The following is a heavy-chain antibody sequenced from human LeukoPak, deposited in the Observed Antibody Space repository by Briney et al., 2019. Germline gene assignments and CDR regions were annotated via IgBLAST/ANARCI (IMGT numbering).Heavy chain of an antibody. Sequence: PGGSLRLSCAASGFTFSSYSMNWVRQAPGKGLEWVSSISSSSSYIYYADSVKGRFTISRDNAKNSLYLQMNSLRAEDTAVYYCARVLRYFDWLWDYWGQGTLVTVSS. V-gene: IGHV3-21*01. CDR2: ISSSSSYI. J-gene: IGHJ4*02. CDR1: GFTFSSYS. D-gene: IGHD3-9*01. CDR3: ARVLRYFDWLWDY.